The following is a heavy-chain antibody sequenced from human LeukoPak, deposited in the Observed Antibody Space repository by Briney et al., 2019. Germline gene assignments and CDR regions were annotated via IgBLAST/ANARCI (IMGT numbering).Heavy chain of an antibody. D-gene: IGHD3-22*01. CDR1: GFTFSNAC. CDR3: TTVSATMIVVVPQYYYYYMDV. CDR2: IKSKTDGGTT. J-gene: IGHJ6*03. V-gene: IGHV3-15*01. Sequence: GGSLRLSCAASGFTFSNACMSWVRQAPGKGLEWVGRIKSKTDGGTTDYAAPVKGRFTISRDDSKNTLYLQMNSLKTEDTAVYYCTTVSATMIVVVPQYYYYYMDVWGKGTTVTISS.